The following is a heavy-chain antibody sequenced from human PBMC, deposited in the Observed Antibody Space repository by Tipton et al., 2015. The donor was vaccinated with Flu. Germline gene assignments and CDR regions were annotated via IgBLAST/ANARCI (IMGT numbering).Heavy chain of an antibody. CDR2: IYYSGST. CDR3: ARQLLLWFGELTDYYMDV. Sequence: TLSLTCTVSGGSISSYYWSWIRQPPGKGLEWIGYIYYSGSTNYNPSLKSRVTISVDTSKNQFSLKLSSVTAADTAVYYCARQLLLWFGELTDYYMDVWGKGTTVTVSS. D-gene: IGHD3-10*01. J-gene: IGHJ6*03. CDR1: GGSISSYY. V-gene: IGHV4-59*08.